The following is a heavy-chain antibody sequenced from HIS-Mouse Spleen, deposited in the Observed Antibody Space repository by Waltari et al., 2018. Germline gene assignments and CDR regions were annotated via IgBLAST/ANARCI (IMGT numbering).Heavy chain of an antibody. J-gene: IGHJ2*01. Sequence: QLQLQESGPGLVKPSETLSLPCTVSAGSIRSSIYYWCWIRPPPGKGLEWIGSIYYSGSTYYNPSLKSRVTISVDTSKNQFSLKLSSVTAADTAVYYCAREIPYSSSWYDWYFDLWGRGTLVTVSS. CDR2: IYYSGST. D-gene: IGHD6-13*01. CDR1: AGSIRSSIYY. V-gene: IGHV4-39*07. CDR3: AREIPYSSSWYDWYFDL.